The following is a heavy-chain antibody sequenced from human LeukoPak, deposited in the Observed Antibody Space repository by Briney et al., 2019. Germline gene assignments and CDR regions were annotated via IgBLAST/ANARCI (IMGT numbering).Heavy chain of an antibody. V-gene: IGHV1-18*04. Sequence: ASVTVSCKASGYTFTGYYMHWVRQAPGQGLEWMGWISPYNDNTNYAQKLQGRVTMTTETSTSTAYMELRSLRSDDTAVYYCARGGTSGWRTPNDDYWGQGTLVTVSS. CDR3: ARGGTSGWRTPNDDY. CDR2: ISPYNDNT. CDR1: GYTFTGYY. J-gene: IGHJ4*02. D-gene: IGHD6-19*01.